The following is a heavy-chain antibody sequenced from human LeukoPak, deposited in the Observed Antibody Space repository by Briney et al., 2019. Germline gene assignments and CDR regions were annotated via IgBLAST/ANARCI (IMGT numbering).Heavy chain of an antibody. J-gene: IGHJ4*02. V-gene: IGHV3-9*01. CDR3: AKDISSGWYGGLDY. D-gene: IGHD6-19*01. Sequence: GGSLRLSCAASGFTFDDYAMHWVRHAPGKGLEWVSGISWNSDNIDYADSVKGRFTISRDNAKNSLYLQMNSLRAEDTALYYCAKDISSGWYGGLDYWGQGTLVTVSS. CDR1: GFTFDDYA. CDR2: ISWNSDNI.